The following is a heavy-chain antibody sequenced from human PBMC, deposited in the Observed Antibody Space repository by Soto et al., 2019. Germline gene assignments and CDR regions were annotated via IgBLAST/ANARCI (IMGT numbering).Heavy chain of an antibody. CDR2: IRAYNGIT. Sequence: ASVKVSCKASGYTFTSYGISCVRQALGQVRECMGWIRAYNGITYYAQKLQGRVTITTDTPTSTAYMELTSLKSDDTAVYYCARVSDILTGRNWFDPWGQGTLVTVSS. D-gene: IGHD3-9*01. J-gene: IGHJ5*02. CDR1: GYTFTSYG. V-gene: IGHV1-18*04. CDR3: ARVSDILTGRNWFDP.